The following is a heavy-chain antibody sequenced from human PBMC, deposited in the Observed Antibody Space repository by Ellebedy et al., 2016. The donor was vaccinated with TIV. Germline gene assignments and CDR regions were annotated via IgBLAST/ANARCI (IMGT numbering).Heavy chain of an antibody. CDR2: ISYDERDE. D-gene: IGHD4-11*01. Sequence: PGGSLRLSCAASQFMFDSYGMVWVRQAPGKGLEVVAVISYDERDEYYADSVKGRFTISRDNSTNTLYLQMNRLRPEDTALYYCAKNSNYFGREGGYFDYWGQGTLVTVSS. CDR3: AKNSNYFGREGGYFDY. V-gene: IGHV3-30*18. CDR1: QFMFDSYG. J-gene: IGHJ4*02.